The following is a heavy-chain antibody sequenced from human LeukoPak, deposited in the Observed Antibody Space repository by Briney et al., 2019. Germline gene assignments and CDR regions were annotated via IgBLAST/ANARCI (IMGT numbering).Heavy chain of an antibody. CDR2: IYYSGST. D-gene: IGHD3-22*01. V-gene: IGHV4-59*01. CDR3: ARLLYYYDSSGYWAPWFDP. J-gene: IGHJ5*02. CDR1: GGSISSYY. Sequence: SETLSLTCTVSGGSISSYYWSWIRQPPGKGLERIGYIYYSGSTNYNPSLKSRVTISVDTSKNQFSLKLSSVTAADTAVYYCARLLYYYDSSGYWAPWFDPWGQGTLVTVSS.